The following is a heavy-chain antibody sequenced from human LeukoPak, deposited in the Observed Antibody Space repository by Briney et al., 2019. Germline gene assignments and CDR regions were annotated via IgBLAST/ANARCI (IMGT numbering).Heavy chain of an antibody. V-gene: IGHV3-30*02. CDR2: IRYDESNK. Sequence: PGGSLRLSCAASGFTFNYYGMHWVRQAPAKGLEWVAFIRYDESNKYYADSVKGRFTISRDNSKNTLYLQMNSLRAEDTAVHYCAKDRSSPTSFFDYWGQGTLVTVSS. J-gene: IGHJ4*02. CDR1: GFTFNYYG. D-gene: IGHD1-26*01. CDR3: AKDRSSPTSFFDY.